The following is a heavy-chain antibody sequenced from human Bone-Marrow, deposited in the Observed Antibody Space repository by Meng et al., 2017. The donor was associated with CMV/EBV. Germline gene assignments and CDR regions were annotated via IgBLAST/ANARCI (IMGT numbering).Heavy chain of an antibody. D-gene: IGHD5-24*01. CDR3: TSNRDGYNLADY. V-gene: IGHV3-73*01. CDR1: GFTFDDYG. Sequence: GESLKISCAASGFTFDDYGMSWVRQAPGKGLEWVGRIRSKANSYTTAYAASVKGRFTISRDDSKNTAYLQMSSLKTEDTAVYYCTSNRDGYNLADYWGRGTLVTVSS. J-gene: IGHJ4*02. CDR2: IRSKANSYTT.